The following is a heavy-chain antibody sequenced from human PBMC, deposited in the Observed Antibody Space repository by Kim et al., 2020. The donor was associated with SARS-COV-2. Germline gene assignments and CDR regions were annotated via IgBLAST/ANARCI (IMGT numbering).Heavy chain of an antibody. CDR1: GFTFSNYA. J-gene: IGHJ4*02. V-gene: IGHV3-23*01. D-gene: IGHD3-3*01. CDR3: AKDPHYDFWSGYFFDH. Sequence: GGSLRLSCAASGFTFSNYAMSWVRQAPGKGLEWVSTISGSGGSTYYADSVKGRFTISRDNSKNTQYLQMNSQRAEATAVYYRAKDPHYDFWSGYFFDHWGQRTRDTVSS. CDR2: ISGSGGST.